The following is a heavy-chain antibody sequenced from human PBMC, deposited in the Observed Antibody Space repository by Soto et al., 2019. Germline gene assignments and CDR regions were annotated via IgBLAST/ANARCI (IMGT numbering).Heavy chain of an antibody. CDR2: IYNNGDT. V-gene: IGHV4-30-2*01. Sequence: QLRLEESGSRLVKTSQTVSLTCAVSGGSLSRGTDSWSWIRQPPGKALEWIGFIYNNGDTYYSPSLKSRVTISVDRSKNQFSLKLSSVTAADTAVYYCARDYRTSAGRHFDYWGQGILVTVSS. D-gene: IGHD3-16*02. CDR3: ARDYRTSAGRHFDY. CDR1: GGSLSRGTDS. J-gene: IGHJ4*02.